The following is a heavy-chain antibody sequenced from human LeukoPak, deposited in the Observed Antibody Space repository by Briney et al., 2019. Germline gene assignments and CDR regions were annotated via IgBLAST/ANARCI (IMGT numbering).Heavy chain of an antibody. CDR3: ARVSAGRQQLARHYYYYMDV. J-gene: IGHJ6*03. CDR2: IYTSGST. Sequence: SETLSLTCTVSGGSISSYYWSWIRQPAGKGLEWIGRIYTSGSTNYNPSLKSRVTMSVDTSKNQFSLKLSSVTAADTAVYYCARVSAGRQQLARHYYYYMDVWGKGTTVTVSS. CDR1: GGSISSYY. V-gene: IGHV4-4*07. D-gene: IGHD6-13*01.